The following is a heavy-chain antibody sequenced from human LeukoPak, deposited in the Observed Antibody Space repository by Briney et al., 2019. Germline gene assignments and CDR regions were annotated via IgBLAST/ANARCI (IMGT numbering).Heavy chain of an antibody. J-gene: IGHJ4*02. Sequence: GGSLKLSCAASGFTFSGSAMHWVRQASGKGLEGVGRIRSKTNSYATVYAASVKGRFIISRDDSKNTAYLQMNSLKTEDTAVYYCTTPGDTAMPNFDYWGQGTLVTVSS. CDR1: GFTFSGSA. CDR3: TTPGDTAMPNFDY. D-gene: IGHD5-18*01. V-gene: IGHV3-73*01. CDR2: IRSKTNSYAT.